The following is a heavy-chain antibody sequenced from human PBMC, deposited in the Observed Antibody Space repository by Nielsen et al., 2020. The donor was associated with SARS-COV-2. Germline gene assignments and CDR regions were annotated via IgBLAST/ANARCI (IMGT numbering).Heavy chain of an antibody. J-gene: IGHJ3*02. CDR3: AREGERSDAFDI. D-gene: IGHD3-10*01. Sequence: ASVKVSCKASGYTFTNYGISWVRQAPGQGLEYMGWINTNTGNPTYAQGFTGRFVFSSDTSVSTAYLEISSLKAEDTAVYYCAREGERSDAFDIWGQGTMVTVSS. CDR2: INTNTGNP. V-gene: IGHV7-4-1*02. CDR1: GYTFTNYG.